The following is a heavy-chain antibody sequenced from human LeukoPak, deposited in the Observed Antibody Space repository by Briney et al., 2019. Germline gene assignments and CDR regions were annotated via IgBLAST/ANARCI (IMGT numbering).Heavy chain of an antibody. V-gene: IGHV4-59*01. CDR2: IDYSGST. J-gene: IGHJ3*02. CDR1: GVSLSSSY. CDR3: ARGYYDSSGYSNTFDI. D-gene: IGHD3-22*01. Sequence: SETLSLTCSVSGVSLSSSYWSWIRQPPGTGLEWVGFIDYSGSTNYNPSLKSRVTLSADTSKNQFSLKLTSVTAADTAVYYCARGYYDSSGYSNTFDIWGQGTMVTVSS.